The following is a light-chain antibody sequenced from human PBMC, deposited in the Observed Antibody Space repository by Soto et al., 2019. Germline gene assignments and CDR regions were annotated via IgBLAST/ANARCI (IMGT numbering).Light chain of an antibody. V-gene: IGKV3D-7*01. CDR1: QSLRSTS. J-gene: IGKJ5*01. CDR3: QQYYSFPT. Sequence: EIVLTQSPDTLSLSPGEGASLSCRASQSLRSTSLAWYQQKPGQAPRLLIYGASTRATGIPARFSGSGSGTDFTLTISCLQSEDFATYYCQQYYSFPTFGQGTRLEIK. CDR2: GAS.